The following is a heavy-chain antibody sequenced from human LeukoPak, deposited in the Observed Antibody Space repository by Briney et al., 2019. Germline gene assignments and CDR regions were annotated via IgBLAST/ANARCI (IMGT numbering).Heavy chain of an antibody. D-gene: IGHD6-19*01. CDR2: INHNSGGT. J-gene: IGHJ4*02. Sequence: ASAKVSCKASGYTFTGYYMHWVRQAPGQRLEWMGWINHNSGGTNYAQKFQGRVTTTRDTSISTAYMELSRLRSDDTAVCYCARDFVVAGISEFDYWGQGTLVTVSS. CDR1: GYTFTGYY. CDR3: ARDFVVAGISEFDY. V-gene: IGHV1-2*02.